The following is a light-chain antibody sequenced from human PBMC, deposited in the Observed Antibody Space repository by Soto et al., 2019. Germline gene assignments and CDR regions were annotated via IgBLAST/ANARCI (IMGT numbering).Light chain of an antibody. J-gene: IGKJ1*01. CDR1: QSVSSN. Sequence: EIGMTQSPATLSVSPGERATLSCRASQSVSSNLAWYQQKPGQAPRLLIYGAYTRATGIQARFSGSGSGTEFTLTISSLQSEDVEVYYCQQYTNWPPETFGQGTKVEIK. CDR2: GAY. V-gene: IGKV3-15*01. CDR3: QQYTNWPPET.